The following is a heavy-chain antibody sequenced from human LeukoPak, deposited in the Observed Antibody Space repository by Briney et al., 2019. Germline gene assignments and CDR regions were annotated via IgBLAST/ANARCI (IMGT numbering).Heavy chain of an antibody. Sequence: SETLSLTCTVSGGSISSGSYYWSWIRQPAGKGLEWIGRIYTSGSTNYNPSLKSRVTISVDTSKNQFSLKLSSVTAADTAVYYCARGPSFYGDYSFDYWGQGTLVTVSS. CDR3: ARGPSFYGDYSFDY. CDR1: GGSISSGSYY. CDR2: IYTSGST. V-gene: IGHV4-61*02. J-gene: IGHJ4*02. D-gene: IGHD4-17*01.